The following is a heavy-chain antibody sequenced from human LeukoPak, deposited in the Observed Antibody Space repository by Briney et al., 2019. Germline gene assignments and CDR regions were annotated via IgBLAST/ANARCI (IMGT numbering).Heavy chain of an antibody. CDR3: ATVGFRANFDY. J-gene: IGHJ4*02. V-gene: IGHV1-2*02. CDR1: GYTLSGYY. CDR2: INPNSGGT. Sequence: ASVKVSCKACGYTLSGYYIHWVRQAPGQGLEWMGWINPNSGGTNYAQKFQGRVTMTRATSISTAYMELSRLRSDDTAVYYCATVGFRANFDYWGQGTLVTVSS. D-gene: IGHD3-10*01.